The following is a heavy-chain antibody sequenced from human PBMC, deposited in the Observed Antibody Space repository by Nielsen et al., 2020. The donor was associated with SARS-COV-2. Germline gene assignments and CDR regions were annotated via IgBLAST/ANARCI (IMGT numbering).Heavy chain of an antibody. Sequence: GESLKISCAASGFTIGTDYVNWVRQAPGRGLELVSVIYSGGTTYYADSVKGRFSISRDISRNTVYLQMNRLRGEDTAVFYCARGYMFFDSWGQGTLVTVSS. CDR2: IYSGGTT. J-gene: IGHJ4*02. CDR1: GFTIGTDY. D-gene: IGHD1-1*01. V-gene: IGHV3-66*01. CDR3: ARGYMFFDS.